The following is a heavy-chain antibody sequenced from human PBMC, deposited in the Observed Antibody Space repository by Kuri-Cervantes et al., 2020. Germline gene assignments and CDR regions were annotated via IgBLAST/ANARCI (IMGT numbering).Heavy chain of an antibody. J-gene: IGHJ4*02. D-gene: IGHD5-18*01. CDR1: GFTFSSYA. CDR3: AREKSDTAMVTYQDY. Sequence: GESLKISCAASGFTFSSYAMSWVRQAPGKGLEWVSAISGSGGSTYYADSVKGRFTISRDNSKNTLYLQMNSLRAEDTAVYYCAREKSDTAMVTYQDYWGQGTLVTVSS. V-gene: IGHV3-23*01. CDR2: ISGSGGST.